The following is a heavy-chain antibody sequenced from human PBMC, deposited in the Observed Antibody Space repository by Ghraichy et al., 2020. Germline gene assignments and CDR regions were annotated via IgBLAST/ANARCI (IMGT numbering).Heavy chain of an antibody. D-gene: IGHD1-1*01. V-gene: IGHV3-9*01. CDR1: GFTFDDYA. CDR3: VKGRQDWNLYWYFDL. J-gene: IGHJ2*01. CDR2: ISWNSGSI. Sequence: GGSLRLSCAASGFTFDDYAMHWVRQAPGKGLEWVSVISWNSGSIDHADSVKGRFTISRDNAKNSLYLEMNSLRVDDTALYYCVKGRQDWNLYWYFDLWGRGTLVTVSS.